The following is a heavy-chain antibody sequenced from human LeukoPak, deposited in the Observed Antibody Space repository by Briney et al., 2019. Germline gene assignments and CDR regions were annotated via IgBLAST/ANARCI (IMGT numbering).Heavy chain of an antibody. CDR2: FDPEDGET. CDR1: GYTLTELS. D-gene: IGHD3-10*01. J-gene: IGHJ5*02. V-gene: IGHV1-24*01. CDR3: ASSPITMVRGVSNWFDP. Sequence: GASVKVSCKVSGYTLTELSMHWVRQAPGKGLEWTRGFDPEDGETIYAQKFQGRVTMTRSTSISTTYMELSSLRSEDTAVYYCASSPITMVRGVSNWFDPWGQGTLVTVSS.